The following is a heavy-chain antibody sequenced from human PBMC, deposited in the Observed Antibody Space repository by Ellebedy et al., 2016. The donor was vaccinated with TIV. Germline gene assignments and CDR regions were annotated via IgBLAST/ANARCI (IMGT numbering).Heavy chain of an antibody. D-gene: IGHD2-21*01. CDR3: VRTARIANY. V-gene: IGHV3-11*06. J-gene: IGHJ4*02. Sequence: GESLKISCVVSGFSFSDHYMNWIRQTPGKRLEWLSYISGSSGDTNYADSVRGRFTISRDNAKNSLYLQMNSLRAEDTAVYYCVRTARIANYWGQGTLVTVSS. CDR2: ISGSSGDT. CDR1: GFSFSDHY.